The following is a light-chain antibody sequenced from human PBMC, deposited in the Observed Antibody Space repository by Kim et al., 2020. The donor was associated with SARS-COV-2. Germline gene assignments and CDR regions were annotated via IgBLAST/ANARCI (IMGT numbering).Light chain of an antibody. CDR2: RNN. CDR1: RSNLGSNY. CDR3: AAWDDSLSGGV. J-gene: IGLJ1*01. Sequence: GQRVTISCSGSRSNLGSNYVYWYQQLPGTAPKLLIYRNNQRPSGVPDRFSGSKSGTSASLAISGLRSEDEADYYCAAWDDSLSGGVFGTGTKVTVL. V-gene: IGLV1-47*01.